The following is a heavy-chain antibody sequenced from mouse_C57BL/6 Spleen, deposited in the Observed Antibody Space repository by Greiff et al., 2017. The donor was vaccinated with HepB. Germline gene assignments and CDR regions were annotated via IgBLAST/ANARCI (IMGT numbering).Heavy chain of an antibody. Sequence: EVKLMESGGDLVKPGGSLKLSCAASGFTFSSYGMSWVRQTPDKRLEWVATISSGGSYTYYPDSVKGRFTISRDNAKNTLYLQMSSLKSEDTAMYYCAREDYYSNYPYYFDYWGQGTTLTVSS. CDR2: ISSGGSYT. V-gene: IGHV5-6*01. CDR3: AREDYYSNYPYYFDY. J-gene: IGHJ2*01. CDR1: GFTFSSYG. D-gene: IGHD2-5*01.